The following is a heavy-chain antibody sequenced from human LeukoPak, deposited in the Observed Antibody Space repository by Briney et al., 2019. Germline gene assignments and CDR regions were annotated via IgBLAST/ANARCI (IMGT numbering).Heavy chain of an antibody. CDR1: GYSFTTYY. V-gene: IGHV1-69*13. D-gene: IGHD5-18*01. CDR2: IIPIFGTA. Sequence: ASVKVSCKASGYSFTTYYMHWVRQAPGQGLEWMGGIIPIFGTANYAQKFQGRVTITADESTSTAYMELSSLRSEDTAVYYCVRDRGYSYEGDWGQGTLVTVSS. CDR3: VRDRGYSYEGD. J-gene: IGHJ4*02.